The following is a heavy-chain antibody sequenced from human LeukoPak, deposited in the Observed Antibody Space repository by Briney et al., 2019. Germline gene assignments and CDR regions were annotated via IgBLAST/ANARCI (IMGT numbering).Heavy chain of an antibody. CDR1: GFTFSTYA. J-gene: IGHJ6*02. CDR3: ARDPLSYGDYGMDV. V-gene: IGHV3-33*08. CDR2: IWYDGSNK. Sequence: PGGSLRLSCEASGFTFSTYAMSWVRQAPGKGLEWVAVIWYDGSNKYYADSVKGRFTISRDNSKNTLYLQMNSLRAEDTAVYYCARDPLSYGDYGMDVWGQGTTVTVSS. D-gene: IGHD4-17*01.